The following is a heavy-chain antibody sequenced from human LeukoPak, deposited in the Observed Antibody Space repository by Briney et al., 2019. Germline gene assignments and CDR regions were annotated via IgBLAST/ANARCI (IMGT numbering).Heavy chain of an antibody. Sequence: PGGSLRLSCAASGFTFSHYSMNWVRQAPGKGLEWVSYISGSSRDTYYADSVKGRFTISRDNSEDILYLRMNSLRVDDTAVYYCVRDFHCSGGSCPLFDNWGQGTLVTVSS. V-gene: IGHV3-48*01. CDR2: ISGSSRDT. J-gene: IGHJ4*02. CDR1: GFTFSHYS. CDR3: VRDFHCSGGSCPLFDN. D-gene: IGHD2-15*01.